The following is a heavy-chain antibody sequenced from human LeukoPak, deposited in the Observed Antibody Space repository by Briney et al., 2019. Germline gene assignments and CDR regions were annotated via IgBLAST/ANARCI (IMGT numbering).Heavy chain of an antibody. J-gene: IGHJ4*02. D-gene: IGHD4-17*01. CDR2: ITKGSNYM. CDR3: VRDVDDYDHHRGDS. Sequence: GGSLRLSCAASGFSFTNYNMNWVRQAPGKGLEWVSSITKGSNYMYYADSVKGRFTISRDNAKNSLYLQMNSLRAEDTAVYYCVRDVDDYDHHRGDSWGQGTLVTVSS. CDR1: GFSFTNYN. V-gene: IGHV3-21*04.